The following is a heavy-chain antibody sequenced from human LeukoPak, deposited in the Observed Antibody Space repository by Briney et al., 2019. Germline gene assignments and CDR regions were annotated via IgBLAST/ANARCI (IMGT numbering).Heavy chain of an antibody. D-gene: IGHD6-13*01. V-gene: IGHV3-23*01. CDR3: AKDVAAGPYYYYMDV. Sequence: GGPLRLSCAASGFTFSSYGMSWVRQAPGKGLEWVSAISGSGGSTYYADSVKGRFTISGDNSKNTLYLQMNSLRAEDTAVYYCAKDVAAGPYYYYMDVWGKGTTVTISS. J-gene: IGHJ6*03. CDR1: GFTFSSYG. CDR2: ISGSGGST.